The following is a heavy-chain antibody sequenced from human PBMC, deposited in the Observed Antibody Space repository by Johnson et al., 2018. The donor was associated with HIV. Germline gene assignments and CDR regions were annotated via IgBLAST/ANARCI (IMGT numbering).Heavy chain of an antibody. J-gene: IGHJ3*02. CDR3: ARDRYYDSSGSHAFDI. CDR2: MSHDGSNK. V-gene: IGHV3-30*03. Sequence: QEQLVESGGGLVQPGGSLRLSCGASGFTFSDHWMHWVRQAPGKGLEWVAVMSHDGSNKYYADSVKGRFTISRDSSKSTIYLQMNSLRPEDTAAYYCARDRYYDSSGSHAFDIWGQGTMVTVSS. CDR1: GFTFSDHW. D-gene: IGHD3-22*01.